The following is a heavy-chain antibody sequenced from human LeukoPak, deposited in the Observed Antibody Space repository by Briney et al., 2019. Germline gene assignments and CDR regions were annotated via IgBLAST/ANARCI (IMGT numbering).Heavy chain of an antibody. CDR3: SPPQNYYYYGMDV. CDR2: FGGSGDGT. Sequence: GGSLRLSCVASGFTFNTYAMGWVRQAPGMGLEWVSSFGGSGDGTYYADSVKGRFTISRDNSKNTLYLQMNSLKVEDTAVYYCSPPQNYYYYGMDVWGQGTTVTVSS. J-gene: IGHJ6*02. CDR1: GFTFNTYA. V-gene: IGHV3-23*01.